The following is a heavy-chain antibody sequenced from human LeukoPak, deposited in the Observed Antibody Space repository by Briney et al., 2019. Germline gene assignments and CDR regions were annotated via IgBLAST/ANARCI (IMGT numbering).Heavy chain of an antibody. CDR3: ARDRTWGPYYGSGSRFDY. D-gene: IGHD3-10*01. CDR1: GYTFTSYG. Sequence: ASVKVSCKASGYTFTSYGISWVRQAPGQGLEWMGWISAYNGNTNYAQKLQGRVTMTTDTSTSTAYMELRSLRSDDTAVYYCARDRTWGPYYGSGSRFDYWGQGTLVTVSS. V-gene: IGHV1-18*01. CDR2: ISAYNGNT. J-gene: IGHJ4*02.